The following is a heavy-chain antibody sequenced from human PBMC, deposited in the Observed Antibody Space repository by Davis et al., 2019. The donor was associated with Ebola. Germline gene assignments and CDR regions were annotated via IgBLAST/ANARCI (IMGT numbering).Heavy chain of an antibody. CDR1: GYIFRNYW. V-gene: IGHV5-51*01. J-gene: IGHJ4*02. D-gene: IGHD4-17*01. CDR3: ARRYGDYGDDY. CDR2: IYPDDSDT. Sequence: GESLKISCKASGYIFRNYWIAWVRQMPGKGLEWMGLIYPDDSDTRYSPSFQGQVTSSVDQSISTAYLRWSSLKASDTAMYYCARRYGDYGDDYWGQGTLVTVSS.